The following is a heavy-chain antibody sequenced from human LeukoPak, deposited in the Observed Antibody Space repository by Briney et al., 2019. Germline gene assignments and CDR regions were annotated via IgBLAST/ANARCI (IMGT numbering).Heavy chain of an antibody. Sequence: SETLSLTCTVSGGSISSYYWSWIRQPPGKGLEWIARIYSSGSTNYNPSLKSRVTISVDTSKNQFSLKLSSVTAADTAVYYCARRYCSSTSCYFGDWFDPWGQGTLVTVSS. D-gene: IGHD2-2*01. CDR1: GGSISSYY. V-gene: IGHV4-4*07. CDR3: ARRYCSSTSCYFGDWFDP. CDR2: IYSSGST. J-gene: IGHJ5*02.